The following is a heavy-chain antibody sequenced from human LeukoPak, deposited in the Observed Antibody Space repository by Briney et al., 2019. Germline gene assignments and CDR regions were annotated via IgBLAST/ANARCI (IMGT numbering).Heavy chain of an antibody. V-gene: IGHV4-34*01. J-gene: IGHJ6*03. CDR2: INHNGGT. CDR1: GGSFSGYF. CDR3: ARLLSGSQGYYYYMDV. D-gene: IGHD1-26*01. Sequence: SETLSLTCAVYGGSFSGYFWSWIRQPPGKGLEWIGDINHNGGTNYNPSLKSRVTISVDTSKNQFSLRLSSVTAADTAVYYCARLLSGSQGYYYYMDVWGKGTTVTISS.